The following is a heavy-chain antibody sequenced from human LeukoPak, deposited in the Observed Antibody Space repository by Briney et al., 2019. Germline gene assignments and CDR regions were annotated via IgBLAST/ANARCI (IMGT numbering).Heavy chain of an antibody. CDR2: IKQDGSEK. CDR3: AREGGGYSGYDFDGEFDY. D-gene: IGHD5-12*01. Sequence: GGSLRLSCAASGFTFSSYWMSWVRQAPGKGLEWGANIKQDGSEKYYVDSVKGRFTISRDNAKTSLYLQMNSLRAEDTAVYSCAREGGGYSGYDFDGEFDYWGQGTLVTVSS. V-gene: IGHV3-7*01. CDR1: GFTFSSYW. J-gene: IGHJ4*02.